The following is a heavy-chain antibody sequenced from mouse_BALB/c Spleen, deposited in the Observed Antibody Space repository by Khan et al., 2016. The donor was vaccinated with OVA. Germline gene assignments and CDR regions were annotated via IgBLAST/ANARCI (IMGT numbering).Heavy chain of an antibody. CDR1: GYTFTTYT. CDR2: IIPSSDYT. J-gene: IGHJ3*01. Sequence: VQLQQSGAELARPGASVKMSCKASGYTFTTYTIHWVKQRPGQGLEWIGYIIPSSDYTNYNQKFKDKATLSADKSSSPAYMQLNSLKSEDSAVYYCAREGAYDRSDDWLADWGQGTLVTVSA. D-gene: IGHD2-14*01. V-gene: IGHV1-4*01. CDR3: AREGAYDRSDDWLAD.